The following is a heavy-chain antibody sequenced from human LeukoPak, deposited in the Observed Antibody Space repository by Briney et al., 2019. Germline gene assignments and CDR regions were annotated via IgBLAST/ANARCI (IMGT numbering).Heavy chain of an antibody. D-gene: IGHD6-6*01. CDR2: ISYDGSNK. CDR1: GFTFRAYA. Sequence: GGSLRLSCAASGFTFRAYAMHWVRQAPGKGLEWVAFISYDGSNKYYADSVKGRFTISRDNSKNTLYLEMNSLRPEDTAVYYCARESEYSTSHIYYWGQGTLVTVSS. CDR3: ARESEYSTSHIYY. J-gene: IGHJ4*02. V-gene: IGHV3-30-3*01.